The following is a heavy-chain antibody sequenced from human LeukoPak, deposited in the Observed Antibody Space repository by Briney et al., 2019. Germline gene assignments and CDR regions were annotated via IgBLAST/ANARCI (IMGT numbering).Heavy chain of an antibody. CDR3: ARDRGSPLRKPIPRDYYFDS. J-gene: IGHJ4*02. CDR1: GFTFSSYA. CDR2: IRYDGSNK. V-gene: IGHV3-30*02. D-gene: IGHD2-21*01. Sequence: GGSLRLSCAASGFTFSSYAMHWVRQAPGKGLEWVAFIRYDGSNKYYADSVKGRFTISRDNSKNTLYLQMNSLRAEDTAVYFCARDRGSPLRKPIPRDYYFDSWGQGSLVTVSS.